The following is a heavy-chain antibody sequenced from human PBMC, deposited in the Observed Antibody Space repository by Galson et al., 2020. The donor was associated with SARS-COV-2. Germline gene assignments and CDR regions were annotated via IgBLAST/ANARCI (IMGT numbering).Heavy chain of an antibody. D-gene: IGHD6-13*01. CDR2: MTTFSTYL. J-gene: IGHJ6*03. CDR3: ARTGTPHYYYSYYMDV. V-gene: IGHV3-21*06. CDR1: GFTFSSYT. Sequence: GESLKISCAASGFTFSSYTMNWVRQVPGKGLEWVSSMTTFSTYLNYADSVKGRFTISRDNANNFLFLQMDGLTAVDTAVYFCARTGTPHYYYSYYMDVWGSGTTVTVSS.